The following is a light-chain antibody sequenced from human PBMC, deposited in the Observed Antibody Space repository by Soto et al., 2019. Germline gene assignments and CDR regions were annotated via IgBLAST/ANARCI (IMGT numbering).Light chain of an antibody. CDR2: AAS. CDR3: QKSYSTQPS. Sequence: DIQMTQSPSSLSASVGDRVTITCRASQSISSYLNWYQQKPGKAPKLLIYAASSLQSGVQSRFRGSETGTDFTLAISSLQPEDVATYYCQKSYSTQPSLGQGTKLEMK. CDR1: QSISSY. J-gene: IGKJ2*01. V-gene: IGKV1-39*01.